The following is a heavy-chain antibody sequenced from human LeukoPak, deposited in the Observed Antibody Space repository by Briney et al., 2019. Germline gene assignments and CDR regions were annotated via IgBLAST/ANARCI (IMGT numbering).Heavy chain of an antibody. J-gene: IGHJ4*02. D-gene: IGHD3-22*01. V-gene: IGHV1-69*05. Sequence: VASVKVSCKASGGTFSSYAISWVRQAPGQGLEWMGGIIPIFGIANYAQKFQGRVTFTTDESTSTAYMELSSLRSEDTALYYCVFDSSGYLSRSLPPYFDYWGQGTLVTVSS. CDR1: GGTFSSYA. CDR2: IIPIFGIA. CDR3: VFDSSGYLSRSLPPYFDY.